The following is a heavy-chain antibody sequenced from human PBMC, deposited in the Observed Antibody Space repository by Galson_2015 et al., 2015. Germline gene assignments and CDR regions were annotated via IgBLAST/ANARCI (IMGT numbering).Heavy chain of an antibody. J-gene: IGHJ5*01. Sequence: SVKICGKACGYTFTSYAVHWVRQDPGLGLEWMGWARGGRGGKLDHQKFQDRINITRDTSATTTYLELSSMTSEDTAIYYCAKAKAAGDSYSCPSCFNWFDSWGQGTLVTVSS. CDR3: AKAKAAGDSYSCPSCFNWFDS. D-gene: IGHD4-11*01. CDR2: ARGGRGGK. V-gene: IGHV1-3*01. CDR1: GYTFTSYA.